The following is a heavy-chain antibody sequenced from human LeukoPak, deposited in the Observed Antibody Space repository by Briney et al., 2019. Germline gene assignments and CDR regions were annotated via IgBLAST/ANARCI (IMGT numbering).Heavy chain of an antibody. CDR3: AKAEAATGHYYFGMDV. J-gene: IGHJ6*02. CDR1: GFTFSSYG. CDR2: IWFDGSNK. Sequence: GGSLRLSCTASGFTFSSYGMHWVRQAPGKGLEWVAVIWFDGSNKYYADSVKGRLTISRDNSKSTLYLQMNSLRAEDTAVYYCAKAEAATGHYYFGMDVWGQGTTVTVSS. V-gene: IGHV3-33*06. D-gene: IGHD2-15*01.